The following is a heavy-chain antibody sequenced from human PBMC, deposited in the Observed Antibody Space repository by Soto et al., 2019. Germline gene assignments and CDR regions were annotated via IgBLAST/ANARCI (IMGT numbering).Heavy chain of an antibody. CDR1: GGSISSGDYY. Sequence: PSETLSLTCTVSGGSISSGDYYWSWIRQPPGKGLEWIGYIYYSGSTYYNPSLKSRVTISVDTSKNQFSLKLSSVTAADTAVYYCARDLGGNYYDKEPVRGGFDYWGQGTLVTVSS. CDR2: IYYSGST. J-gene: IGHJ4*02. V-gene: IGHV4-30-4*01. D-gene: IGHD3-22*01. CDR3: ARDLGGNYYDKEPVRGGFDY.